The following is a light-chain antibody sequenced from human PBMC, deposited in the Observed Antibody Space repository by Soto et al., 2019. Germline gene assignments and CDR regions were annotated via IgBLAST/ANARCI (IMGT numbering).Light chain of an antibody. CDR2: AVT. J-gene: IGLJ1*01. Sequence: QSSLAQPVSASGSPGRSIAISCTGTSGDIGSYKRVSWSQLQAGKAPKLTISAVTDRPPAVSTSCTGAKSGPTASLPISGLQAEDEAEYYCSSYTNINTRACVFGTGTKVTVL. V-gene: IGLV2-14*01. CDR3: SSYTNINTRACV. CDR1: SGDIGSYKR.